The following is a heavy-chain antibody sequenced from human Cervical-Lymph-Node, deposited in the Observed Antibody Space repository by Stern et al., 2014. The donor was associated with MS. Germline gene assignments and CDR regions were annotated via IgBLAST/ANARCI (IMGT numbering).Heavy chain of an antibody. Sequence: QVQLVQSAAEVKKPGASVKVSCTASGYTFTSYGISWVRQAPGQGLEWMGWISAYNGHTNYAPKLQGRVTMTTDTYTSTAYMEPRSLRSDDTAVYYCARDGHDFWSGYYRFDYWGQGTLVTVSS. J-gene: IGHJ4*02. CDR3: ARDGHDFWSGYYRFDY. CDR1: GYTFTSYG. V-gene: IGHV1-18*01. CDR2: ISAYNGHT. D-gene: IGHD3-3*01.